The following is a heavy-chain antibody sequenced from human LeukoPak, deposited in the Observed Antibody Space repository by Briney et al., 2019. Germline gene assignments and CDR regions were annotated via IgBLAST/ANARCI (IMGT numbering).Heavy chain of an antibody. Sequence: GVSLRLLCGASGFPFCSYSMHWARQAPGKGLVGVSSISSSSSYIYYADSVKGRFTISRDNAKNSLYLQMNSLRAEDTAVYYCARGAAAGSNWFDPWGQGTLVTVSS. J-gene: IGHJ5*02. CDR1: GFPFCSYS. CDR3: ARGAAAGSNWFDP. CDR2: ISSSSSYI. V-gene: IGHV3-21*01. D-gene: IGHD6-13*01.